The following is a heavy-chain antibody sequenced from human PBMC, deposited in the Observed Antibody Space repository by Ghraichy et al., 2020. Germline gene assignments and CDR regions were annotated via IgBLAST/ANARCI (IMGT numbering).Heavy chain of an antibody. V-gene: IGHV4-4*09. Sequence: LSLTCTVSGGSISSYYWSWIRQPPGKGLEWIGYIYTSGSTNYNPSLKSRVTISVDTSKNQFSLKLSSVTAADTAVYYCASHRYQLLSIADAFDIWGQGTMVTVSS. D-gene: IGHD2-2*01. CDR1: GGSISSYY. CDR2: IYTSGST. CDR3: ASHRYQLLSIADAFDI. J-gene: IGHJ3*02.